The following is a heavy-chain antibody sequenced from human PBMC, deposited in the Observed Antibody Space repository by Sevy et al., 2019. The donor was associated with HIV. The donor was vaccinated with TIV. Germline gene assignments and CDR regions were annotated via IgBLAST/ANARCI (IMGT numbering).Heavy chain of an antibody. CDR1: GHTFSGNY. CDR2: INSNSGAI. J-gene: IGHJ5*02. D-gene: IGHD1-7*01. CDR3: ARSITGTTPYNWLDP. Sequence: ASVKVSCKASGHTFSGNYIQWVRQAPGQGLEWLGWINSNSGAISYAQKFQDRVTMTRDTSTTTAYMELRSLRSDDTAVYYCARSITGTTPYNWLDPWGQGTLVTVSS. V-gene: IGHV1-2*02.